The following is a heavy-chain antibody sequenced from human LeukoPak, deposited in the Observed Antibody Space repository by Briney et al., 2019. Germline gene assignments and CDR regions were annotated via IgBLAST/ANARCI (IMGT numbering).Heavy chain of an antibody. Sequence: PGGSLRLSCAASGFTVSSNYMSWVRQAPGKGLEWVSVIYSGGSTYYADSVKGRFTISRDNSKNTLYLQMNSLRAEDTAVYYCERDPLLDDYYDSSGPADAFDIWGQGTMVTVSS. CDR1: GFTVSSNY. V-gene: IGHV3-66*02. D-gene: IGHD3-22*01. CDR3: ERDPLLDDYYDSSGPADAFDI. CDR2: IYSGGST. J-gene: IGHJ3*02.